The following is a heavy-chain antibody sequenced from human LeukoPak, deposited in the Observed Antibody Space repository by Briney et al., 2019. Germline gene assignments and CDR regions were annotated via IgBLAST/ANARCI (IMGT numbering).Heavy chain of an antibody. CDR3: LQYDSGNA. J-gene: IGHJ5*02. D-gene: IGHD3-10*01. V-gene: IGHV3-7*01. Sequence: PGGSLRLSCAASGFTFSNYWMSWVRQAPGKGPEWVANIKKDGSDKYYVDSVKGRFTVSRDNAKNSLYLQMNSLRAEDTAVYYCLQYDSGNAWGQGTLVTVSS. CDR1: GFTFSNYW. CDR2: IKKDGSDK.